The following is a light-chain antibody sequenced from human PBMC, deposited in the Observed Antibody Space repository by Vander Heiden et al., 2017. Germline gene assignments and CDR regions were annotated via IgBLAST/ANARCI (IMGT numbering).Light chain of an antibody. CDR3: QSYDSSLSAYYV. J-gene: IGLJ1*01. Sequence: QSVLTLPPSVSEAPGRRVTLSCTWSSSHTGACYAAHWYHHLPGPAPKLLIYVNSNRPSGVPDRFSGSKSGTSASLAITGLQAEDEADYYCQSYDSSLSAYYVFGTGTKVTVL. V-gene: IGLV1-40*01. CDR2: VNS. CDR1: SSHTGACYA.